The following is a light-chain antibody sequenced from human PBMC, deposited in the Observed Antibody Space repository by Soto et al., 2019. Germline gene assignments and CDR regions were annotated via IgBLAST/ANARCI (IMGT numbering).Light chain of an antibody. V-gene: IGKV3-20*01. CDR3: QQYAGSPKT. Sequence: EIVLTRSPGTLSLSPGERATLSCRASQSVSSGYLAWYQQKPGQGPRLLIYGASSRATGIPDRFRGSGSGTDFTLTISRLEPEDFAVYYCQQYAGSPKTFGQGTKVDIK. J-gene: IGKJ1*01. CDR2: GAS. CDR1: QSVSSGY.